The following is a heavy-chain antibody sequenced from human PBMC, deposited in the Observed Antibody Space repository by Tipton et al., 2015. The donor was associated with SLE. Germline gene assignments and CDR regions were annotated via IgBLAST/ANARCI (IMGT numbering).Heavy chain of an antibody. Sequence: TLSLTCTVSGASISSYYWSWIRQTPGKGLEWIGYIYYTGSTKFNPSLKSRVTISVDTSKNQFSLKLSSVTAADTAVYYCAGMSYPREGYFDYWGQGTLVTVSS. V-gene: IGHV4-59*12. CDR3: AGMSYPREGYFDY. CDR2: IYYTGST. CDR1: GASISSYY. D-gene: IGHD1-26*01. J-gene: IGHJ4*02.